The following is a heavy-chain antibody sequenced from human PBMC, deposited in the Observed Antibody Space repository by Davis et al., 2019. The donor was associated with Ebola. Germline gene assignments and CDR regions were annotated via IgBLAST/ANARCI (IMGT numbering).Heavy chain of an antibody. J-gene: IGHJ5*02. CDR3: ASGDCSSTSCYGYNWFDP. CDR1: GFAFSSYG. CDR2: ISYDGSNK. V-gene: IGHV3-30*03. D-gene: IGHD2-2*03. Sequence: PGGSLRLSCAASGFAFSSYGMHRVRQATGKGLEWVAVISYDGSNKYYADSVKGRFTISRDNSKNTLYLQMNSLRAEDTAVYYCASGDCSSTSCYGYNWFDPWGQGTLVTVSS.